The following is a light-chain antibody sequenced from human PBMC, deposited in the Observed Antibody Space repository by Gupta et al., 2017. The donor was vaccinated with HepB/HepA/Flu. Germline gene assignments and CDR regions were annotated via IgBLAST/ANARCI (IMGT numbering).Light chain of an antibody. Sequence: QSALTHPPSASWSPGQGRAIPCTGTSSDIVAYNHVSWYQQHPGTAPKLLMLYESERPSGVPERVSGSKSGTTASLTINGLQAEDEADYYCTSIDANHNFVVFGGGTKLTVL. CDR3: TSIDANHNFVV. J-gene: IGLJ2*01. CDR2: YES. CDR1: SSDIVAYNH. V-gene: IGLV2-8*01.